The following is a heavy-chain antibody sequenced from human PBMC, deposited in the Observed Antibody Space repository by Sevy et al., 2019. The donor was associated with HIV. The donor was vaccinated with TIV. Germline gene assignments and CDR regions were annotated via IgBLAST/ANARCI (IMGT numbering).Heavy chain of an antibody. CDR3: ARQVDNWFDP. J-gene: IGHJ5*02. Sequence: ASVKVSCETSGYTFTYYYMHWVRQAPGQGLEWMGWINPRSGGTQYAQKFQGRVSVTSDTSRRTSYMELRRLRSDDTALYYCARQVDNWFDPWGQGTPVTVSS. V-gene: IGHV1-2*02. D-gene: IGHD2-15*01. CDR1: GYTFTYYY. CDR2: INPRSGGT.